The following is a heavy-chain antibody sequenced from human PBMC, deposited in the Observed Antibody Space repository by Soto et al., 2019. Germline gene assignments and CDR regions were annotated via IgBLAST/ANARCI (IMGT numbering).Heavy chain of an antibody. CDR2: VYPDGRT. D-gene: IGHD3-22*01. J-gene: IGHJ4*02. CDR3: AGGLGGEYHDNRGYFHCDY. Sequence: VGSLRLSFAASGFSVSNNYLNWVRQAPGKGLKWVSAVYPDGRTYYADSVKGRFTISRDNSKNSVYLQMNTLRAEDTAVYYCAGGLGGEYHDNRGYFHCDYCCKGSRVTV. CDR1: GFSVSNNY. V-gene: IGHV3-53*01.